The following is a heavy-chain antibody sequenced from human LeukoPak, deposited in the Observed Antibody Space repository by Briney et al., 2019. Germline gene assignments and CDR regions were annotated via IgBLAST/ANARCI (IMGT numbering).Heavy chain of an antibody. CDR2: IWYDGSNK. J-gene: IGHJ4*02. CDR3: AREGITIFGVVRGPFDY. V-gene: IGHV3-33*01. D-gene: IGHD3-3*01. Sequence: PGRSLRLSCAASGFTFSSYGMHWVRQAPGKGLEWVAVIWYDGSNKYYADSVKGRFTISRDNSKNTLYLQMNSLRAEDTAVYYCAREGITIFGVVRGPFDYWGQGTLVTVSS. CDR1: GFTFSSYG.